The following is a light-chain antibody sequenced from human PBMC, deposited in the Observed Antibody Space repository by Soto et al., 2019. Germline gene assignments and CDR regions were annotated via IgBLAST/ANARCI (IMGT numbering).Light chain of an antibody. CDR3: QQYNNWPPT. CDR1: QSISSY. CDR2: DAS. Sequence: EIQMTQSPSSLSASLGERAPIPCRASQSISSYLNWYQQKPGKAPKLLIYDASSLHSGIPARFSGSGSGTDFTLTISSLQSEDFAVYYCQQYNNWPPTFGQGTKLEIK. V-gene: IGKV1-39*01. J-gene: IGKJ5*01.